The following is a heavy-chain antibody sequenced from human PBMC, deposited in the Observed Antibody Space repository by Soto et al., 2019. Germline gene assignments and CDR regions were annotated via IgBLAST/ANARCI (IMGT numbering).Heavy chain of an antibody. J-gene: IGHJ4*02. CDR3: AREGRMGTFDY. CDR1: GGSISSYY. V-gene: IGHV4-59*01. CDR2: IYYSGST. D-gene: IGHD1-1*01. Sequence: TSETLSLTCTVSGGSISSYYWSWIRQPPGKGLEWIGYIYYSGSTNYNPSLKSRVTISVDTSKNQFSLKLSSVTAADTAVYYCAREGRMGTFDYWGQGALVTVSS.